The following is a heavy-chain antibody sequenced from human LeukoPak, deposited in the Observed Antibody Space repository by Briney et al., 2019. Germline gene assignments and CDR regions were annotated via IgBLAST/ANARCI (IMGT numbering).Heavy chain of an antibody. Sequence: SETLSLTCTVPGGSISSYYWSWIRQPPGKGLEWIGHISYTGSTNYNPSLKSRVTISIDTSKNQFSLKLSSVTAADTAVYYCARRGYSYETYYFDYWGQGALVTVSS. CDR2: ISYTGST. J-gene: IGHJ4*02. V-gene: IGHV4-59*08. CDR3: ARRGYSYETYYFDY. D-gene: IGHD5-18*01. CDR1: GGSISSYY.